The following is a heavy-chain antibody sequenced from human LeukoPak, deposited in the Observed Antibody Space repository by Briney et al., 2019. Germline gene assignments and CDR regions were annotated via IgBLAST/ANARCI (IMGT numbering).Heavy chain of an antibody. V-gene: IGHV3-7*05. J-gene: IGHJ4*02. Sequence: GGSLRLSCALSGFSFTTYWMTWVRQAPGKGLEWVASVKEDGSEKYLVDSVKGRFSISRDNAKNSLFLQLNSLSAEDTAVYYCARGYSYLDYWGQGTLVTVSS. CDR1: GFSFTTYW. CDR3: ARGYSYLDY. D-gene: IGHD1-26*01. CDR2: VKEDGSEK.